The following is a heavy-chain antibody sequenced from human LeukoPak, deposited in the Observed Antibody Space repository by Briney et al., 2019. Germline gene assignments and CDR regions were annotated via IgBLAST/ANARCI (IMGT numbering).Heavy chain of an antibody. CDR2: INGEGSRI. Sequence: GGSLRLSCAVTGFNLRTYWIHWVRHSPGRGLEWVARINGEGSRISYADSVRGRFIISRDNAKNTAYLQMNSLRAEDTALYYCARDPGYYYYGMYVWGQGTTVVVSS. CDR3: ARDPGYYYYGMYV. CDR1: GFNLRTYW. V-gene: IGHV3-74*01. J-gene: IGHJ6*02.